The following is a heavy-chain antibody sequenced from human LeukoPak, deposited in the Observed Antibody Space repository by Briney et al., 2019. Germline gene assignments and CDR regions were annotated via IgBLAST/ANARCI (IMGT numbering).Heavy chain of an antibody. V-gene: IGHV4-59*08. D-gene: IGHD6-19*01. CDR1: GASISSDY. Sequence: SETLSLTYTVSGASISSDYWSWIRQPPGKGLEWIGYVYYSGSTNYNPSLKSRVSISVDTSKNQFSLNLSSVTAADTAVYYCAAFMQLLVLLDYRGQGTLVTVSS. J-gene: IGHJ4*02. CDR3: AAFMQLLVLLDY. CDR2: VYYSGST.